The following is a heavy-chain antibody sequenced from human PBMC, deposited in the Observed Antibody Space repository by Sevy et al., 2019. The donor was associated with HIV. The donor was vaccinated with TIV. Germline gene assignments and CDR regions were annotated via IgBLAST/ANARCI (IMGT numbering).Heavy chain of an antibody. J-gene: IGHJ6*02. V-gene: IGHV1-24*01. CDR1: GYTLTELS. CDR3: ATQSAAPGGVRGALDYYYYDLDV. Sequence: AAVKVSCKVSGYTLTELSMHWVGQAPGKGLEWMGGFDPEDRETIYAQKFQGRVTMTEDTSTDTAYMEVSSLRSEDTAVYYCATQSAAPGGVRGALDYYYYDLDVWGQGTKVTVSS. CDR2: FDPEDRET. D-gene: IGHD3-10*01.